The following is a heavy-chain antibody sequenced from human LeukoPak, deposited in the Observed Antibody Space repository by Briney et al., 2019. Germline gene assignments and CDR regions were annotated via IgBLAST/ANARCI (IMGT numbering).Heavy chain of an antibody. CDR1: GYIFTNYW. D-gene: IGHD3-10*01. V-gene: IGHV5-10-1*01. J-gene: IGHJ4*02. Sequence: GESLKISCKGSGYIFTNYWISWVRQMPAKGLEWMGRIDPSDSYTNYSPSFQGHVTISADKSIRTAYLQWSSLRASDTARYYCARGERSLDYWGEGTLVTVSS. CDR2: IDPSDSYT. CDR3: ARGERSLDY.